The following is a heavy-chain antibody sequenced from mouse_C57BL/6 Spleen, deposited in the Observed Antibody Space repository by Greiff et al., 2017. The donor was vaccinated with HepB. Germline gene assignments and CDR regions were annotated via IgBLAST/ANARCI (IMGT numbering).Heavy chain of an antibody. CDR1: GFTFSDYY. J-gene: IGHJ3*01. CDR2: INYDGSST. V-gene: IGHV5-16*01. Sequence: DVHLVESEGGLVQPGSSMKLSCTASGFTFSDYYMAWVRQVPEKGLEWVANINYDGSSTYYLDSLKSRFIISRDNAKNILYLQMSSLKSEDTATYYCARDHGGFAYWGQGTLVTVSA. CDR3: ARDHGGFAY.